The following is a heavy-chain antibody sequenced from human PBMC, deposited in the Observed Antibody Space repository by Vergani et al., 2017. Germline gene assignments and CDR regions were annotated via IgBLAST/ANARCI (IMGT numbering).Heavy chain of an antibody. D-gene: IGHD4-23*01. CDR3: ARDDYGGNWLAI. CDR2: IYSGGST. V-gene: IGHV3-66*01. CDR1: GFTVSSNY. J-gene: IGHJ4*02. Sequence: EVQLVESGGGLVQPGGSLRLSCAASGFTVSSNYMSWVRQAPGKGLEWVSVIYSGGSTYYADSVKGRFTIARDNSKNTLYLQMNSLRAEDTAVYYCARDDYGGNWLAIWGQGTLVTVSS.